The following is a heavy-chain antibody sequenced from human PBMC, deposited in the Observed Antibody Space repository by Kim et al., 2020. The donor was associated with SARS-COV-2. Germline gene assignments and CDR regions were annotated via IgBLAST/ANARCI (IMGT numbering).Heavy chain of an antibody. J-gene: IGHJ3*01. CDR1: GFTFSSYG. CDR3: ARPTYYYDSSGYYLDAFDL. D-gene: IGHD3-22*01. Sequence: GGSLRLSCAASGFTFSSYGMHWVRQAPGKGLEWVAVIWYDGSNKYYADSVKGRFTISRDNSKNTLYLQMNSLRAEDTAVYYCARPTYYYDSSGYYLDAFDLWGQGTMVTVPS. CDR2: IWYDGSNK. V-gene: IGHV3-33*01.